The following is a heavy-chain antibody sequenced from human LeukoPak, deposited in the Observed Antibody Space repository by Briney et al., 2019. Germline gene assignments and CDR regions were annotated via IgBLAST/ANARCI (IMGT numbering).Heavy chain of an antibody. CDR1: GGSISSSSYY. CDR3: ARGGIAAAGTGNGRFDP. J-gene: IGHJ5*02. Sequence: PSETLSLTCTVSGGSISSSSYYWDWIRQPPGKGLEWIGTIYYSGSTYYNPSLKSRVTISVDTSKNQFSLKLSSVTAADTAVYYCARGGIAAAGTGNGRFDPWGQGTLVTVSS. CDR2: IYYSGST. D-gene: IGHD6-13*01. V-gene: IGHV4-39*07.